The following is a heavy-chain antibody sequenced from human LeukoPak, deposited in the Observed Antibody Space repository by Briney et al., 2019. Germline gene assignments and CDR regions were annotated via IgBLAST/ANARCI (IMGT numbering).Heavy chain of an antibody. Sequence: SETLSLTCTVSGGSISSHYWSWIRQPPGKGLEWIGYIYYSGSTNYNPSLKSRVTISVDTSKNQFSLKLSSVTAADTAVYYCARGWDCSSTSCSTYYYYYYMDVWGKGTTVTVSS. CDR1: GGSISSHY. D-gene: IGHD2-2*02. CDR2: IYYSGST. V-gene: IGHV4-59*11. CDR3: ARGWDCSSTSCSTYYYYYYMDV. J-gene: IGHJ6*03.